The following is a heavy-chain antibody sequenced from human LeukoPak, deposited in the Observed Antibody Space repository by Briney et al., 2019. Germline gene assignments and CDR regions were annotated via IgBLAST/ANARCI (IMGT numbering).Heavy chain of an antibody. D-gene: IGHD4-17*01. Sequence: GASVKVSCKASGYTFTGYYMHWVRQAPGQGLEWMGWINPNSGDTNYAQKFQGRVTMTRDTSISTAYMELSRLRSDDTAIYYCTSMMSTVTSDYWGQGTLVTVSS. CDR1: GYTFTGYY. V-gene: IGHV1-2*02. CDR2: INPNSGDT. CDR3: TSMMSTVTSDY. J-gene: IGHJ4*02.